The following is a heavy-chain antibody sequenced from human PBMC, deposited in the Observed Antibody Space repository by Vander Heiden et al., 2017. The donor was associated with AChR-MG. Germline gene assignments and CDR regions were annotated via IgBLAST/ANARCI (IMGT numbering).Heavy chain of an antibody. CDR3: AKDLGGSQYTDY. CDR1: GFTFSSYA. Sequence: EVQLLESGGGLVQPGGSLRLSCAASGFTFSSYAMSWVRQAPGKGLEWVSAIRGSGGSTYYADSVKGRFTISRDNSKNTLYLQMNSLRAEDTAVYYCAKDLGGSQYTDYWGQGTLVTVSS. V-gene: IGHV3-23*01. J-gene: IGHJ4*02. D-gene: IGHD2-15*01. CDR2: IRGSGGST.